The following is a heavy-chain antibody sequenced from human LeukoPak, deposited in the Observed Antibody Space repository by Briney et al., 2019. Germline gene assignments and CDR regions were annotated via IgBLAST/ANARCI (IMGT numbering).Heavy chain of an antibody. V-gene: IGHV3-73*01. Sequence: GGSLRLSCAASGFTFSGSAMHWVRQASGKGLGWVGRIRSKANSYATAYAASVKGRFTISRDDSKNTAYLQMNSLKTEDTAVYYCTRRGDFWSGYYKAGTDYWGQGTLVTVPS. D-gene: IGHD3-3*01. J-gene: IGHJ4*02. CDR1: GFTFSGSA. CDR3: TRRGDFWSGYYKAGTDY. CDR2: IRSKANSYAT.